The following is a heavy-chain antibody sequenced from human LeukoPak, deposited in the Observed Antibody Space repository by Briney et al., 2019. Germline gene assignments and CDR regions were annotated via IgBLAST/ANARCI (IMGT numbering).Heavy chain of an antibody. V-gene: IGHV3-7*01. CDR1: GFTFSSYS. CDR2: IKQDGSEK. Sequence: GGSLRLSCAASGFTFSSYSMHWVRQAPVKGLEWVANIKQDGSEKYYVDSVKGRFTISRDNAKNSLYLQMNGLRAEDTAVYFCAKISRVTTPGYYYYYGMDVWGQGTAVTVSS. CDR3: AKISRVTTPGYYYYYGMDV. D-gene: IGHD4-17*01. J-gene: IGHJ6*02.